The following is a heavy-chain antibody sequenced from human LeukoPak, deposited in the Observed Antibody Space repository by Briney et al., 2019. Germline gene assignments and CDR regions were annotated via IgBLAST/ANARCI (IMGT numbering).Heavy chain of an antibody. CDR2: IYYTGTT. D-gene: IGHD3/OR15-3a*01. J-gene: IGHJ5*02. CDR3: ARQEIGLRSFDP. V-gene: IGHV4-39*01. Sequence: SETLSLTCTVSGGSISSSLYHWGWIRQSPGKNLEWLGSIYYTGTTHYNPSLKSRVTISVDTSKNQFSLNLSSVTAADTAVYYCARQEIGLRSFDPWGQGTLVTVSS. CDR1: GGSISSSLYH.